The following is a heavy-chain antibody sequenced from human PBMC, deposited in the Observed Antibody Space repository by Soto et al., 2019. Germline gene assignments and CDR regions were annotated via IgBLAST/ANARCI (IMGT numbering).Heavy chain of an antibody. J-gene: IGHJ4*02. D-gene: IGHD3-3*01. V-gene: IGHV3-30*18. CDR3: AKTITTIGVSSTGRGALLDN. CDR2: ISNDGNSE. CDR1: GFTFSVFG. Sequence: QVQLVESGGGVVQPGRSLRLSCAASGFTFSVFGMHWVRQAPGKGLEWVAVISNDGNSEHYADSVKCRFTISRDNSKNTSYLQMNSLSVEDTAVYYCAKTITTIGVSSTGRGALLDNWGQGILVSVSS.